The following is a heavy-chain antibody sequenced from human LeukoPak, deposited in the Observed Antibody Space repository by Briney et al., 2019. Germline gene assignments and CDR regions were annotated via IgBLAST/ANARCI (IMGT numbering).Heavy chain of an antibody. D-gene: IGHD6-13*01. CDR3: AKERGQAYSSSWYDYYYGMDV. Sequence: GGSLRLSCAASGFTFSSYGMHWVRQAPGKGLEWVAVISYDGSNKYYADSVKGRFTISRDNSKNTLYLQMNSLRAEDTAVYYCAKERGQAYSSSWYDYYYGMDVWGQGTTVTVSS. V-gene: IGHV3-30*18. CDR1: GFTFSSYG. CDR2: ISYDGSNK. J-gene: IGHJ6*02.